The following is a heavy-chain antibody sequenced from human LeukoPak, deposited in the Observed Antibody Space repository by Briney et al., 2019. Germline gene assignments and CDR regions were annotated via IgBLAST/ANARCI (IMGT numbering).Heavy chain of an antibody. J-gene: IGHJ3*02. D-gene: IGHD3-16*02. CDR1: GGSFSGYY. CDR3: ARALYYDYIWGSYRLPHEIDAFDI. Sequence: SETLSLTCAVYGGSFSGYYWSWIRQPPGKGLEWIGEINHSGSTNYNPSLKSRVTISVDTSKNQFSLKLSSVTAADTAVYYRARALYYDYIWGSYRLPHEIDAFDIWGQGTMVTVSS. CDR2: INHSGST. V-gene: IGHV4-34*01.